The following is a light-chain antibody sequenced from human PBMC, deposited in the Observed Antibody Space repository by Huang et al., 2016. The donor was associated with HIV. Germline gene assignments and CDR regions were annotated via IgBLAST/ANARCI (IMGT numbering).Light chain of an antibody. V-gene: IGKV3D-15*01. CDR1: QNVRNN. CDR2: DTS. Sequence: EIKMTQSPATLSVSPGGRGTLSCRASQNVRNNLAWYQQKTGQAPRLLIYDTSTRASGIPARFSGSGSGTEFTLTISGLQSEDFAIYYCQQYDKWPPGLTFGGGTKVEI. CDR3: QQYDKWPPGLT. J-gene: IGKJ4*01.